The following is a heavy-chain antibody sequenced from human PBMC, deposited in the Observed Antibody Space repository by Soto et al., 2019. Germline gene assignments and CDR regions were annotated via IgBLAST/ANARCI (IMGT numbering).Heavy chain of an antibody. CDR3: ARAGLMYQLRSWFEP. D-gene: IGHD2-2*01. J-gene: IGHJ5*02. CDR2: INPSGGST. V-gene: IGHV1-46*01. Sequence: ASVKVSCKASGYTFTSYYMHWVRQAPGQGLEWMGIINPSGGSTSYAQKFQGRVTMTRDTSTSTVYMELSSLRSEDTAVYYCARAGLMYQLRSWFEPWRQGALVSVS. CDR1: GYTFTSYY.